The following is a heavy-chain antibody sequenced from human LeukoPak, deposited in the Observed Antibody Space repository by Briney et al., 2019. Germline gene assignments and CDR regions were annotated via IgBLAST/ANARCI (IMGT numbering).Heavy chain of an antibody. J-gene: IGHJ4*02. CDR3: AKDRTWGLDY. CDR2: ISGSGGNT. CDR1: GIAFNTYG. Sequence: GGPLSFSCAASGIAFNTYGRSGGRQAPGKGQEWVSAISGSGGNTYYADSVKGRFTISRDNSKNTLYLQMNSLRAEDTALYYCAKDRTWGLDYWGQGTLVTVSS. V-gene: IGHV3-23*01. D-gene: IGHD7-27*01.